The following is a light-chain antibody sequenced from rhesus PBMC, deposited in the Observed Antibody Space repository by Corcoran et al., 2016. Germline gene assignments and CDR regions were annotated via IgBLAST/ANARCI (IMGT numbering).Light chain of an antibody. CDR3: LQYSSSPRT. V-gene: IGKV1-22*01. CDR2: KAA. CDR1: QGISSW. Sequence: DIQMTQSPSSLSASVGDKVTITCRASQGISSWLAWYQQKPGKAPKLLIYKAAGLQSGVPSRFSGSGSGTDFTLPISILPPEDFATYYCLQYSSSPRTFGQGTKVEIK. J-gene: IGKJ1*01.